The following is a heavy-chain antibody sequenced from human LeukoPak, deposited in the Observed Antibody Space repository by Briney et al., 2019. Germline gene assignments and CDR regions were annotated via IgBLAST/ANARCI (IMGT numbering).Heavy chain of an antibody. D-gene: IGHD6-19*01. V-gene: IGHV1-2*02. J-gene: IGHJ5*02. CDR2: INPNSGGT. CDR3: ARDGSLIAVAGPYSNWFDP. CDR1: GYTFTGYY. Sequence: ASVKVSCKDSGYTFTGYYMHWVRQAPGQGLEWMGWINPNSGGTNYAQKFQGRVTKTRVTSISTAYMELSKLRSDDTFVYYCARDGSLIAVAGPYSNWFDPWGQGTLVTVSS.